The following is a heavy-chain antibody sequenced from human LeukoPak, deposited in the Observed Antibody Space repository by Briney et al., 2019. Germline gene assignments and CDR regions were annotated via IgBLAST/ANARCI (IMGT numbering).Heavy chain of an antibody. CDR3: ARAAKTHCSSTSCYTPYFDY. CDR1: GGSISSYY. V-gene: IGHV4-4*07. CDR2: IYTSGST. D-gene: IGHD2-2*02. Sequence: SETLSLTYTVSGGSISSYYWSWIRQPAGKGLEWIGRIYTSGSTNYNPSLKSRVTMSVDTSKNQFSLKLSSVTAADTAVYYCARAAKTHCSSTSCYTPYFDYWGQGTLVTVSS. J-gene: IGHJ4*02.